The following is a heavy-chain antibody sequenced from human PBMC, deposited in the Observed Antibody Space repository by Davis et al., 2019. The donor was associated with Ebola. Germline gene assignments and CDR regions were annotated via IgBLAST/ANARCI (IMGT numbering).Heavy chain of an antibody. V-gene: IGHV3-48*01. J-gene: IGHJ6*02. CDR1: GFALSTYI. CDR2: ISSSSSTI. Sequence: PGGSLRLSCAASGFALSTYIMSWVRQAPGKGLEWVSYISSSSSTIYYADSVKGRFTISRDNAKNSLYLQMNSLRREDTAVYYCAKDWRYDSRLRKSYYYGMDVWGQGTTVTVSS. D-gene: IGHD3-22*01. CDR3: AKDWRYDSRLRKSYYYGMDV.